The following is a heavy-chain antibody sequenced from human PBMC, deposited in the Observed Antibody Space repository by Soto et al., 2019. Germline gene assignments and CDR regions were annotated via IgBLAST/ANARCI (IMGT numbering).Heavy chain of an antibody. D-gene: IGHD3-3*01. J-gene: IGHJ5*02. CDR1: GYTFTTYY. CDR3: ARSSGGNFGIIIEGSNWFDP. CDR2: INPHGGST. V-gene: IGHV1-46*01. Sequence: ASVKVSCKASGYTFTTYYMYWVRQAPGQGLEWMGVINPHGGSTKYAQKFQGRITMTRDTSRSTVYMELSSLRSDDTAIYYCARSSGGNFGIIIEGSNWFDPWGQGTLVTVSS.